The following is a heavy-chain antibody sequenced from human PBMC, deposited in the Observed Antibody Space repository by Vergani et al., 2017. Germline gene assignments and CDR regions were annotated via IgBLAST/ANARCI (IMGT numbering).Heavy chain of an antibody. J-gene: IGHJ4*02. Sequence: QVQLVQSGAEVKKPGASVKVSCKASGYTFTSYAMHWVRQAPGQRLEWMGWINAGNGNTKYSQKFQGRVNITRDTSGSTAYMELSSLRSEDTAVYYCARVGYCSGGSCYGGVDYWGQGTLVTVSS. D-gene: IGHD2-15*01. CDR3: ARVGYCSGGSCYGGVDY. V-gene: IGHV1-3*01. CDR1: GYTFTSYA. CDR2: INAGNGNT.